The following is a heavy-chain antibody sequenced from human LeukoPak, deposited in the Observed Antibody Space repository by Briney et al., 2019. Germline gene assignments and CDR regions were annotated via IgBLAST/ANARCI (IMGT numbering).Heavy chain of an antibody. V-gene: IGHV3-23*01. CDR3: ARGPSCSSHSCYVIGGLDI. D-gene: IGHD2-2*01. CDR2: VSASANST. CDR1: GFMFDIYA. J-gene: IGHJ3*02. Sequence: PGGSLRLSCAASGFMFDIYAMTWVRQAPGKGLDWVSAVSASANSTYYADAVKGRFIISRDNAKNTLYLQMNSLSVDDTAVYYCARGPSCSSHSCYVIGGLDIWGQGTLVAVSS.